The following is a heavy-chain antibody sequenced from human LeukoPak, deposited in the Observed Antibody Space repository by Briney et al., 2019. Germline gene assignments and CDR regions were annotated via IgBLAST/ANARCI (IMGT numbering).Heavy chain of an antibody. CDR3: ATLVFDSSGYSYFDY. Sequence: GGPLRLSCAASGFTFSRYAMSGVRQAPGKGLEWLSAISDTGGNTYYTDSVKGLFTISRDNSRNTLYLQMNSLRVEDTAFYYCATLVFDSSGYSYFDYWGQGTLVTVSS. CDR2: ISDTGGNT. D-gene: IGHD3-22*01. V-gene: IGHV3-23*01. CDR1: GFTFSRYA. J-gene: IGHJ4*02.